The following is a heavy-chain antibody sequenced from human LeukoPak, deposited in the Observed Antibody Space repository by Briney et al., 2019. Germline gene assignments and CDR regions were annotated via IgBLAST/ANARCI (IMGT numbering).Heavy chain of an antibody. D-gene: IGHD1-26*01. Sequence: GGSLRLSCAASGFTVSSNYMSWVRQAPGKGLEWVSSITSSRSYIYYADSVKGRFTISRDNAKNSLYLQMDSLRVEDTAVYYCARDPYSGNYGAYYYYYMDVWGKGTTVTISS. J-gene: IGHJ6*03. V-gene: IGHV3-21*06. CDR2: ITSSRSYI. CDR1: GFTVSSNY. CDR3: ARDPYSGNYGAYYYYYMDV.